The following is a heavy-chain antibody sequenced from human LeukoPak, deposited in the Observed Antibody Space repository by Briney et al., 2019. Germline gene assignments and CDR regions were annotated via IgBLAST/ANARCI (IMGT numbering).Heavy chain of an antibody. Sequence: ASGKGSCKASGYTFTSYGISGVRQAPGQGLEWMGWISTYNGNTESAQRFQGRVTMTTDTSTSTGYMELRSLRSDDTAVYYCARGTYGDYWGQGTLVTVSS. CDR2: ISTYNGNT. J-gene: IGHJ4*02. CDR3: ARGTYGDY. D-gene: IGHD3-10*01. V-gene: IGHV1-18*04. CDR1: GYTFTSYG.